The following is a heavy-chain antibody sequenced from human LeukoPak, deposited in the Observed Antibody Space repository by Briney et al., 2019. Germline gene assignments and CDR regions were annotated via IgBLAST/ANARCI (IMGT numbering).Heavy chain of an antibody. CDR2: INHSGST. V-gene: IGHV4-34*01. D-gene: IGHD3-3*01. Sequence: SETLSLTCAVYGGSFSGYYWSWIRQPPGKGLEWIGEINHSGSTNYNPSLKSRVTISVDTSKNQFSLKLSSVTAADSAVYYCARLRYPADGFWSGYSWTDAFDLWGQGTMVTVSS. CDR1: GGSFSGYY. CDR3: ARLRYPADGFWSGYSWTDAFDL. J-gene: IGHJ3*01.